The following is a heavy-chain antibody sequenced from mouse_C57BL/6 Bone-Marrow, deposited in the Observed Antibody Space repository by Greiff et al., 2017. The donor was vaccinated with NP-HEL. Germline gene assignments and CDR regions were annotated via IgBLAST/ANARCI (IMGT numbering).Heavy chain of an antibody. CDR1: GYTFTSYW. CDR3: AIDDYGSSFFMDY. V-gene: IGHV1-74*01. CDR2: IHPSDSAT. D-gene: IGHD1-1*01. J-gene: IGHJ4*01. Sequence: QVQLQQSGAELVKPGASVKVSCKASGYTFTSYWMHWVKQRPGQGLEWIGRIHPSDSATNYNQKFKGKATLTVDKSSSTAYMQLSSLTSEDSAVYYCAIDDYGSSFFMDYWGQGTSVTVAS.